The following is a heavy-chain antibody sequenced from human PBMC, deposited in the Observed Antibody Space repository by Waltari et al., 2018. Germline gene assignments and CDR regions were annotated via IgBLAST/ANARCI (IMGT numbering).Heavy chain of an antibody. CDR1: GGSFSGYY. D-gene: IGHD3-3*01. V-gene: IGHV4-34*01. CDR3: ASFWGGTAHYFDY. CDR2: INHSGST. Sequence: QVQLQQWGAGLLKPSETLSLTCAVYGGSFSGYYWSWIRQPPGKGLEWIGEINHSGSTNDNPSLKSPVTISVDTSKNQFSLKLSSVTAADTAVYYCASFWGGTAHYFDYWGQGTLVTVSS. J-gene: IGHJ4*02.